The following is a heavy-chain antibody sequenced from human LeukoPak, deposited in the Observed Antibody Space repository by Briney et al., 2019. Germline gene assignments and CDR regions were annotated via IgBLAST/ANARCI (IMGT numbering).Heavy chain of an antibody. V-gene: IGHV1-8*01. D-gene: IGHD3-10*01. J-gene: IGHJ5*02. CDR2: MNPNSGNT. Sequence: ASVKVSCKASGYTFTSYDINWVRQATGQGLEWMGWMNPNSGNTGYAQKFQGRVTMTRNTSISTAYMELSSLRSEDTAVYYCARVRVRSRGYGSGSYYSNWFDPWGQGTLVTVSS. CDR1: GYTFTSYD. CDR3: ARVRVRSRGYGSGSYYSNWFDP.